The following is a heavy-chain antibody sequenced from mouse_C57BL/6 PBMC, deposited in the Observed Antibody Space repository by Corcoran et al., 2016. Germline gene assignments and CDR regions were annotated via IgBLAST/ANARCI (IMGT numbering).Heavy chain of an antibody. Sequence: QVQLQQSGPELVKPGASVKISCKASGYTFTDYYINWVKQRTGQGLEWIGEIYPRSGNTYYNEKFKGKATLTADKSSSTAYMELRSLTSEDSAVYFCARCPRFDYWGQGTTLTVSS. CDR2: IYPRSGNT. CDR3: ARCPRFDY. J-gene: IGHJ2*01. CDR1: GYTFTDYY. V-gene: IGHV1-77*01.